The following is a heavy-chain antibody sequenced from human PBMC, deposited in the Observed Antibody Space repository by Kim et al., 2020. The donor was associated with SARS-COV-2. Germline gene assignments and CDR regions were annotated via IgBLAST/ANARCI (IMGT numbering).Heavy chain of an antibody. CDR2: IWYDGSNK. CDR1: GFTFSSYG. Sequence: GGSLRLSCAASGFTFSSYGMHWVRQAPGKGLEWVAVIWYDGSNKYYADSVKGRFTISRDNSKNTLYLQMNSLRAEDTAVYYCARDHVRTGYAFDIWGQGTMVTVSS. D-gene: IGHD3-10*02. CDR3: ARDHVRTGYAFDI. V-gene: IGHV3-33*01. J-gene: IGHJ3*02.